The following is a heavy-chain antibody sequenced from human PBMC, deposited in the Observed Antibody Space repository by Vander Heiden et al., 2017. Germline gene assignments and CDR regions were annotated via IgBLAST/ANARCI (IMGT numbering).Heavy chain of an antibody. V-gene: IGHV1-2*02. CDR3: ARGNAYTKGDVLDL. CDR2: INPNNGDT. Sequence: VQSGAEVKKPGASVKVFCKGSGYTFSGSYVHWVRQAPGQGLEWMGWINPNNGDTNYAQKFQGRFTMTRDTSISTAYMESSRLRSDDTALYFCARGNAYTKGDVLDLWGQGTVVTVSS. CDR1: GYTFSGSY. D-gene: IGHD4-4*01. J-gene: IGHJ3*01.